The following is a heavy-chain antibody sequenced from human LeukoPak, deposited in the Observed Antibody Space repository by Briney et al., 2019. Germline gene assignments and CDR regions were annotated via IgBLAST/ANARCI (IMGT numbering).Heavy chain of an antibody. Sequence: GGSLRLSCAASGFTISTFSMNWVRQAQAKGMEWVSYISSSSSSIYYGDSVKGRFTISRDNAKNSLSLQINSLRAEDTAVYYCARQNGADYYYYFDSWGQGTPVTVSS. J-gene: IGHJ4*02. CDR3: ARQNGADYYYYFDS. V-gene: IGHV3-48*01. CDR1: GFTISTFS. CDR2: ISSSSSSI. D-gene: IGHD3-22*01.